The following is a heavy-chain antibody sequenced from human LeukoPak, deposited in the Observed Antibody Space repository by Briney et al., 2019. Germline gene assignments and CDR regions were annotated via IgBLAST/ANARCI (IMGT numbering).Heavy chain of an antibody. J-gene: IGHJ4*02. CDR2: ISWDGGAT. CDR3: TKVARNSSWPYFDS. V-gene: IGHV3-43*01. D-gene: IGHD3-22*01. CDR1: RFTFDDYS. Sequence: GGSLRLSCAASRFTFDDYSIHWVRQPPGKGLEWISLISWDGGATYYADSVKGRFAVSRDKSKNSLFLQMDSVITEDTAFYYCTKVARNSSWPYFDSWGQGTLVTVSS.